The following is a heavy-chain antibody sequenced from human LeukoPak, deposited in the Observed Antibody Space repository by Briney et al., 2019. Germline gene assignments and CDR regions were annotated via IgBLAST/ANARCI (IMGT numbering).Heavy chain of an antibody. CDR1: GFTFSSYA. Sequence: GGSLRLSCAASGFTFSSYAMHWVRQAPGKGLEWVAVISYDGSNKYYADSVKGRFTICRDNSKNTLYLQMKSLRAEDTAVYYCARANGYTSPSDYWGQGTLVAVSP. CDR2: ISYDGSNK. CDR3: ARANGYTSPSDY. J-gene: IGHJ4*02. V-gene: IGHV3-30*04. D-gene: IGHD5-18*01.